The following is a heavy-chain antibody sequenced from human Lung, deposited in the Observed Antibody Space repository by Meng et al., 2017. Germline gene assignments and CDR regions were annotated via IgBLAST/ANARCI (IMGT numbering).Heavy chain of an antibody. CDR3: ARGPTTMAHDFDY. V-gene: IGHV4-34*01. D-gene: IGHD4-11*01. J-gene: IGHJ4*02. CDR1: GGSFSDYY. Sequence: QVQLRQWGAGLLKHSETLSLTCVVAGGSFSDYYWSWIRQPPGKGLEWIGEINHSGSTNYNPSLESRATISVDTSQNNLSLKLSSVTAADSAVYYCARGPTTMAHDFDYWGQGTLVTVSS. CDR2: INHSGST.